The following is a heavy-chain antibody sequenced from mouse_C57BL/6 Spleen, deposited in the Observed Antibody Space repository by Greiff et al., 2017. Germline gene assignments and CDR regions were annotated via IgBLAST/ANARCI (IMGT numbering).Heavy chain of an antibody. V-gene: IGHV1-50*01. D-gene: IGHD3-2*02. CDR3: ARRLYAMDY. J-gene: IGHJ4*01. CDR2: IDPSDSYT. CDR1: GYTFTSYW. Sequence: QVQLQQPGAELVKPGASVKLSCKASGYTFTSYWMQWVKQRPGQGLEWIGEIDPSDSYTNYNQKFKGKATLTVDTSSSTAYMQLSGLTSEDSAVYYCARRLYAMDYWGQGTSVTVSS.